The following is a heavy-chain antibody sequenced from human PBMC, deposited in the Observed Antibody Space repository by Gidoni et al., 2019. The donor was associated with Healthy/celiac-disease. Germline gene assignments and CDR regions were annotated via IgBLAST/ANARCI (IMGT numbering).Heavy chain of an antibody. CDR3: ARDCSSTSCYDY. CDR1: GVTFSSYS. Sequence: EVQLVESGGGLVKPGGSLRLSCAASGVTFSSYSMNWVRQAPGKGLEWVSSISSSSSYIYYADSVKGRFTISRDNAKNSLYLQMNSLRAEDTAVYYCARDCSSTSCYDYWGQGTLVTVSS. CDR2: ISSSSSYI. D-gene: IGHD2-2*01. J-gene: IGHJ4*02. V-gene: IGHV3-21*01.